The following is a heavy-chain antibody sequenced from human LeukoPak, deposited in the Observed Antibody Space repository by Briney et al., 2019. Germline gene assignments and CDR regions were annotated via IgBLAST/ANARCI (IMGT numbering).Heavy chain of an antibody. D-gene: IGHD3-22*01. J-gene: IGHJ6*02. V-gene: IGHV4-59*08. CDR1: GGSISGYF. Sequence: SETLSLTCTVSGGSISGYFWSWVRQPPGKGLEWIGYIYYSGSTNYNPSLKSRVTISVDTSKNQFSLKLSSVTAADTALYYCARQQYYYDNSGSWFYYYGMDVWGPGTTVTVSS. CDR2: IYYSGST. CDR3: ARQQYYYDNSGSWFYYYGMDV.